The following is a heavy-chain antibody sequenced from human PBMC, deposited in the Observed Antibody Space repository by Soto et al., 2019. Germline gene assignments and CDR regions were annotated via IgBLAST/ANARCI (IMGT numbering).Heavy chain of an antibody. Sequence: QVQLQESGPGLVKPSQTLSLTCVISGDSVSSNSAAWNWIRLSPSRGLEWLARTYYRSRWYNDYAVSVRSRITVNPDTSKNQFSLQLTSVTPEDTAVYYCAGTTSHHWLYMDVWGKGATGTVSS. CDR1: GDSVSSNSAA. CDR3: AGTTSHHWLYMDV. D-gene: IGHD1-7*01. CDR2: TYYRSRWYN. J-gene: IGHJ6*03. V-gene: IGHV6-1*01.